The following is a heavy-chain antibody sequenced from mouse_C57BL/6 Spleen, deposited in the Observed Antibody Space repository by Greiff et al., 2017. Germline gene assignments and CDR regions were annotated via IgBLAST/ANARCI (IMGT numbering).Heavy chain of an antibody. J-gene: IGHJ3*01. D-gene: IGHD2-2*01. CDR3: ARNYGYDEWAWFAY. CDR1: GYTFTSYW. V-gene: IGHV1-55*01. CDR2: LYPGSGST. Sequence: QVQLKEPGAELVKPGASVKMSCKASGYTFTSYWITWVKQRPGQGLEWIGDLYPGSGSTNYNEKFKSKATLTVDTSSSTAYMQLSSLTSEDSAVYYCARNYGYDEWAWFAYWGQGTLVTVSA.